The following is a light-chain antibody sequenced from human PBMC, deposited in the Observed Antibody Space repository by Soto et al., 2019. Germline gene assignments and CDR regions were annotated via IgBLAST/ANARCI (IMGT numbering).Light chain of an antibody. CDR1: LGISRW. Sequence: DIQMTQSPSSVSASVGDRVTITCRASLGISRWLAWYQQKPGIAPKLLIYEASSLQSGVPSRFSGSGSGTDFTLTISNLQPEDFATYYCQQANSFPVTFGGGTKVDIK. CDR2: EAS. V-gene: IGKV1-12*01. J-gene: IGKJ4*01. CDR3: QQANSFPVT.